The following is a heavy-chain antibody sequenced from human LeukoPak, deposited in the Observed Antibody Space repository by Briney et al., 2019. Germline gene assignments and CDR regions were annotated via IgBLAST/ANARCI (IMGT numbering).Heavy chain of an antibody. CDR3: AELGITMIGGV. CDR2: ISSRGSAI. V-gene: IGHV3-48*03. D-gene: IGHD3-10*02. J-gene: IGHJ6*04. Sequence: GGSLRLSCTASGFSFRSYDMNWVRQAPDKGLEWVSYISSRGSAIDYADSMKGRFTISRDNAKNSLYLQMNSLRAEDTAVYYCAELGITMIGGVWGKGTTVTISS. CDR1: GFSFRSYD.